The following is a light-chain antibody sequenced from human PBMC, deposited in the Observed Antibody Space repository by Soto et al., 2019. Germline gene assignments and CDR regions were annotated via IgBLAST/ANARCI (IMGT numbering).Light chain of an antibody. CDR3: AAWDDSLNGYV. J-gene: IGLJ1*01. CDR2: RNS. CDR1: SSNIGSNY. V-gene: IGLV1-47*01. Sequence: QSVLTQPPSASGTPGQRVTISCSGGSSNIGSNYVYWYQQLPVTAPKLLIYRNSQRPSGVPDRFSGSKSGTSASLAISGRRSEDEADYFCAAWDDSLNGYVFGTGTKLTVL.